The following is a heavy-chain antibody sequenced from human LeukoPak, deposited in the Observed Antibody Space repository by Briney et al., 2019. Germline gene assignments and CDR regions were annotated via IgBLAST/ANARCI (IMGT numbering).Heavy chain of an antibody. CDR1: GYTFTGYY. CDR2: INPNSGGT. CDR3: ARAGIVVVPAAMLNY. Sequence: ASVKVSCKASGYTFTGYYMHWVRQAPGQGLEWMGRINPNSGGTNYAQKFQGRVTMTRATSISTAYMELSRLRSDDTAVYYCARAGIVVVPAAMLNYWGQGTLVTVSS. D-gene: IGHD2-2*01. J-gene: IGHJ4*02. V-gene: IGHV1-2*06.